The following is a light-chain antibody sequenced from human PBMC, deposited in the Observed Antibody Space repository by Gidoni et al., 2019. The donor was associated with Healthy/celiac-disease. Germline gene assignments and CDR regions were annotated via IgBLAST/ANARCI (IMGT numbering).Light chain of an antibody. J-gene: IGKJ2*01. Sequence: DIHMPQSPSTLSASVGNRVTLTCRASQSISSWLAWYQQKPEKATTLLIYDASSLESGVPTRFSGSGSGTEFTLTISSLQPDDFATYYCQQYNSPYTFGQGTKLEIK. CDR3: QQYNSPYT. V-gene: IGKV1-5*01. CDR1: QSISSW. CDR2: DAS.